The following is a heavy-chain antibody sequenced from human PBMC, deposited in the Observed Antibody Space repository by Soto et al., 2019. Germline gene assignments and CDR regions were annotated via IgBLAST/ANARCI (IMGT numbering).Heavy chain of an antibody. CDR1: GGSFSGYY. CDR2: IDQSGST. CDR3: ARDRPPPGAGYNYYFDY. J-gene: IGHJ4*02. Sequence: SETLSLTCAVYGGSFSGYYWNWLRQPPGEGLEWIGKIDQSGSTNYNPSLKSRVTISLDTPRNQFSLRLSSVTAADTAIYFCARDRPPPGAGYNYYFDYWGQGALVAVS. D-gene: IGHD1-1*01. V-gene: IGHV4-34*01.